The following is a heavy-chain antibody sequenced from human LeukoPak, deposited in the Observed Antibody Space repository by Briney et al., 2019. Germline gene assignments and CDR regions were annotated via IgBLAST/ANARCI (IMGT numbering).Heavy chain of an antibody. D-gene: IGHD4-23*01. CDR2: ISGSGGST. CDR1: GFTFSSYA. CDR3: AKGAYGGNSLDY. J-gene: IGHJ4*02. V-gene: IGHV3-23*01. Sequence: GGSLRLSCAASGFTFSSYAMSWVRQAPGKGLQWVSAISGSGGSTYYADSVKGRFTISRDNSKNTLYLQMNSLRAEDTAVHYCAKGAYGGNSLDYWGQGTLVTVSS.